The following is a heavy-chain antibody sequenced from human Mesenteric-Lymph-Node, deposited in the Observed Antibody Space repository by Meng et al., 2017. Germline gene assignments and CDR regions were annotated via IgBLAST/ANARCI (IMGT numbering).Heavy chain of an antibody. J-gene: IGHJ4*02. CDR1: GYTFTSYA. Sequence: ASLKVFCKASGYTFTSYAMNWVRQAPGQGLEWMGWINTNTGNPTYAQSFTGRFVFSLDTSVSTAYLQISSLKAEDTAVYYGAIHIAVAGTNYLESPFDYWGQGTLVTVSS. V-gene: IGHV7-4-1*02. CDR3: AIHIAVAGTNYLESPFDY. D-gene: IGHD6-19*01. CDR2: INTNTGNP.